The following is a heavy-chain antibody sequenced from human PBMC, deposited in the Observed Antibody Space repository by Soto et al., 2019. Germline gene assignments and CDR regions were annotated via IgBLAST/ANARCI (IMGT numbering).Heavy chain of an antibody. CDR3: ARDVPHPGYPTRTQYYYYYGMDV. D-gene: IGHD2-2*01. V-gene: IGHV1-46*01. J-gene: IGHJ6*02. CDR2: INPSGGST. Sequence: ASVKVSCKASGYTFTSYYMHWVRQAPGQGLEWMGIINPSGGSTSYAQKFQGRVTMTRDTSTSTVYMELSSLRSEDTAVYYCARDVPHPGYPTRTQYYYYYGMDVWGQGTTVTVYS. CDR1: GYTFTSYY.